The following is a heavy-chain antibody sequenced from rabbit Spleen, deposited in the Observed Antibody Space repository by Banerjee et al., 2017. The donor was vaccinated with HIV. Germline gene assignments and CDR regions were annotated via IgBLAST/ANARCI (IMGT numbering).Heavy chain of an antibody. CDR2: IASGNSGYK. Sequence: QSLEESGGDLVKPGASLTLTCSASGVFFFSNYYMCCFLQPAAKGLEWIACIASGNSGYKYCANWPVGRFTISKTSSTTVTLQMTSLTAADKATYFCARDTGSSFSTYDMDLWGPGTLVTVS. V-gene: IGHV1S40*01. CDR3: ARDTGSSFSTYDMDL. CDR1: GVFFFSNYY. J-gene: IGHJ6*01. D-gene: IGHD7-1*01.